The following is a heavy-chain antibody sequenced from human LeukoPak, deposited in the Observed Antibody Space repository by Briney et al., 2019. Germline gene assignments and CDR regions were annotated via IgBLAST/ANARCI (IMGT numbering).Heavy chain of an antibody. D-gene: IGHD4-17*01. V-gene: IGHV4-59*01. J-gene: IGHJ4*02. Sequence: SETLSLTCTVSGGSISNYYWNWIRQPPGKGLEWIGYIYYTGNTNYNPSLKSRVTISVDTSKNQFSLKLSSVTAADTAVYYCARMAVTTFLDYWGQGTLVTVSS. CDR1: GGSISNYY. CDR2: IYYTGNT. CDR3: ARMAVTTFLDY.